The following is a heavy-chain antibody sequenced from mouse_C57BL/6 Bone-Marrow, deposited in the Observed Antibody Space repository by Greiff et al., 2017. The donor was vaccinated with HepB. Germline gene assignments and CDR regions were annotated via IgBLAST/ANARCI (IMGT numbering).Heavy chain of an antibody. CDR1: GYTFTDYY. D-gene: IGHD1-2*01. CDR3: ARMRVLRPWYFDV. Sequence: EVQLQESGPVLVKPGASVKMSCKASGYTFTDYYMNWVKQSHGKSLEWIGVINPYNGGTSYNQKFKGKATWTVDKSSSTAYMELNSLTSEDSAVYYGARMRVLRPWYFDVWGTGTTVTVSS. V-gene: IGHV1-19*01. J-gene: IGHJ1*03. CDR2: INPYNGGT.